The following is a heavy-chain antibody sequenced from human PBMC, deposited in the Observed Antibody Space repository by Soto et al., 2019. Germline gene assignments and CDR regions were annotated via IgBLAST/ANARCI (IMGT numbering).Heavy chain of an antibody. J-gene: IGHJ6*02. CDR1: GGTFSSYA. CDR3: AFKDSFVVPSSVPTEDYYYYYYGMDV. V-gene: IGHV1-69*13. Sequence: SVKVSCKASGGTFSSYAISWVRQAPGQGLEWMGGIIPIFGTANYAQKFQGRVTITADESTSTAYMELSSLRSEDTAVYYYAFKDSFVVPSSVPTEDYYYYYYGMDVWGQGTTVTVSS. CDR2: IIPIFGTA. D-gene: IGHD2-2*01.